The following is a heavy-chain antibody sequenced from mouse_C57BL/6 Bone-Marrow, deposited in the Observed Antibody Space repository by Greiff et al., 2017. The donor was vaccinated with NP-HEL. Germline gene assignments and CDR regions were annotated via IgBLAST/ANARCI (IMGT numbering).Heavy chain of an antibody. D-gene: IGHD4-1*01. CDR3: TMLGPSMDY. CDR1: GYTFTDYE. J-gene: IGHJ4*01. CDR2: IDPETGGT. V-gene: IGHV1-15*01. Sequence: VQGVESGAELVRPGASVTLSCKASGYTFTDYEMHWVKQTPVHGLEWIGAIDPETGGTAYNQKFKGKAILTADKSSSTAYMELRSLTSEDSAVYYCTMLGPSMDYWGQGTSVTVSS.